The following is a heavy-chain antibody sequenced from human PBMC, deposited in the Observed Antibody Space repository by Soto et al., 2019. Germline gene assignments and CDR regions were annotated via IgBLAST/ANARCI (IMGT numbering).Heavy chain of an antibody. CDR3: ARERLFAGYYYYLDV. J-gene: IGHJ6*03. Sequence: EVQLVESGGGLVKPGGSLTLSCATSGFIFSNYKMNWVRQAPGKGLEWVSSISGTSSHIYYADSVKGRFTISRDNAENSLYLQMNSLRAEDTAVYYCARERLFAGYYYYLDVWGKGTTVIVSS. V-gene: IGHV3-21*06. CDR2: ISGTSSHI. CDR1: GFIFSNYK. D-gene: IGHD2-21*01.